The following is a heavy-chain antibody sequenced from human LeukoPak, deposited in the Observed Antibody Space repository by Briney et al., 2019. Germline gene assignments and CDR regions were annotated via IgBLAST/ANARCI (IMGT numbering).Heavy chain of an antibody. CDR3: ARVGTVSRVGYYYYGMDV. Sequence: PGGSLRLSCAASGFTFSSYGMHWVRQAPGKGLEWVAVIWYDGSNKFYADSVKGRFTISRDNSKNSLFLRMSSLRAEDTAVYYCARVGTVSRVGYYYYGMDVWGQGTTVTVSS. D-gene: IGHD4-17*01. CDR1: GFTFSSYG. V-gene: IGHV3-33*01. J-gene: IGHJ6*02. CDR2: IWYDGSNK.